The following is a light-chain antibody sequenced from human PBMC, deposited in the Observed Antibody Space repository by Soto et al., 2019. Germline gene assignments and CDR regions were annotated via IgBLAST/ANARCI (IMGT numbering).Light chain of an antibody. J-gene: IGLJ1*01. Sequence: QSALTQPRSVSGSPGQSVTISCTGSSSDVGAYNFASWYQQHPGAAPTLLIHDVNKRPPGVPDRFSASKSGNTASLTISGLQAEDDADYYCCSYAGEYKYVFGSGTKLTVL. CDR1: SSDVGAYNF. CDR3: CSYAGEYKYV. V-gene: IGLV2-11*01. CDR2: DVN.